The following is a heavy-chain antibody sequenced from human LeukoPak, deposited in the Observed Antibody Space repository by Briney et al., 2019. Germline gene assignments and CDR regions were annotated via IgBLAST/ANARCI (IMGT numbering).Heavy chain of an antibody. CDR1: GYTFTGYY. V-gene: IGHV1-2*04. CDR3: ARGTILGTATNWFDP. J-gene: IGHJ5*02. CDR2: INPNSGGT. D-gene: IGHD5-18*01. Sequence: PWALVKVSCKASGYTFTGYYMHWVRQAPGQGLEWMGWINPNSGGTNYAQKFQGWVTMTRDTSISTAYMELSRLRSDDTAVYYCARGTILGTATNWFDPWGQGTLVTDSS.